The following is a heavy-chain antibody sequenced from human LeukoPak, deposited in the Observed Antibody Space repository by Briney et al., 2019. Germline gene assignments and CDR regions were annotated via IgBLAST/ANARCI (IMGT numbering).Heavy chain of an antibody. CDR3: AKIGPNGIVAL. CDR2: ISSSSSYT. Sequence: PGGSLRLSCAASGFTFSDYYMSWIRQAPGKGLEWVSYISSSSSYTNYADSAKGRFTISRDNSKNTLYLQMNSLRAEDTAVYYCAKIGPNGIVALWGQGTMVTVSS. V-gene: IGHV3-11*03. D-gene: IGHD3-22*01. J-gene: IGHJ3*01. CDR1: GFTFSDYY.